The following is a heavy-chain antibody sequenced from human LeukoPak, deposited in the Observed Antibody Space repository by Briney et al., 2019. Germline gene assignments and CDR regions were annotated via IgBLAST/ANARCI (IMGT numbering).Heavy chain of an antibody. CDR3: ARGRLNGNWFDP. V-gene: IGHV1-2*02. Sequence: ASVKVSCKASGYTFTGYYMHWVRQAPGQGLEWMGWINPNSGGTNYAQKFQGRVTMTRGTSISTAYMELSRLRSDDTAVYYCARGRLNGNWFDPWGQGTLVTVSS. CDR1: GYTFTGYY. CDR2: INPNSGGT. J-gene: IGHJ5*02.